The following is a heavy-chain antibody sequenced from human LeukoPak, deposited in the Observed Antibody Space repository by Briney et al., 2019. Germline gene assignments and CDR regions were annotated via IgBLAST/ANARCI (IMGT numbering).Heavy chain of an antibody. V-gene: IGHV1-18*01. J-gene: IGHJ4*02. D-gene: IGHD6-6*01. CDR1: GYTLTELS. Sequence: ASVKVSCKVSGYTLTELSMHWVRQAPRQGLEWMGWISAYNGNTNYAQKLQGRVTMTTDTSTSTAYMELRSLRSDDTAVYYCAREVKVYSSSSFDYWGQGTLVTVSS. CDR3: AREVKVYSSSSFDY. CDR2: ISAYNGNT.